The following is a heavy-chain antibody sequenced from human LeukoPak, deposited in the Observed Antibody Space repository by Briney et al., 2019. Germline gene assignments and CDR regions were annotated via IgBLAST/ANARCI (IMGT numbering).Heavy chain of an antibody. CDR2: IYSGGST. V-gene: IGHV3-53*01. CDR1: GFTVSANY. J-gene: IGHJ4*02. Sequence: PGGSLRLSCAASGFTVSANYMSWVRQAPGKGLEWVSVIYSGGSTYYADSVKGRFTISRDNSKNTLYLQMNSLRAEDTAVYYCARVYSYGYFDYWGQGTLVTVSS. CDR3: ARVYSYGYFDY. D-gene: IGHD5-18*01.